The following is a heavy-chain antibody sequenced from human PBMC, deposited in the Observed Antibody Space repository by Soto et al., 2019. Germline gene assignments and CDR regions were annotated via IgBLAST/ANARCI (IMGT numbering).Heavy chain of an antibody. CDR3: VPSRCGSDCLQSYSALYYYGLD. J-gene: IGHJ6*01. V-gene: IGHV2-5*02. CDR2: IYWDDDK. D-gene: IGHD2-21*02. Sequence: SGRMLGNPAQFSTIADTIRTFRIRSSGWGIHWSRQPPGKALEWLALIYWDDDKRYSPSLKSRLTITKDNSKSQVVLTMINMDPVDTASYYSVPSRCGSDCLQSYSALYYYGLD. CDR1: TFRIRSSGWG.